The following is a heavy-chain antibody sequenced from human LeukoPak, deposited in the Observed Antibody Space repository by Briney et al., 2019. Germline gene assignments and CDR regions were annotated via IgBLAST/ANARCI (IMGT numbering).Heavy chain of an antibody. J-gene: IGHJ4*02. V-gene: IGHV4-39*07. Sequence: PSETLSLTCTVSGGSISSYYWSWIRQPPGKGLEWIGSIYYSGSTYYNPSLKSRVTISVDTSKNQFSLKLSSVTAADTAVYYCARGNILTGYYYYFDYWGQGTLVTVSS. CDR2: IYYSGST. CDR3: ARGNILTGYYYYFDY. D-gene: IGHD3-9*01. CDR1: GGSISSYY.